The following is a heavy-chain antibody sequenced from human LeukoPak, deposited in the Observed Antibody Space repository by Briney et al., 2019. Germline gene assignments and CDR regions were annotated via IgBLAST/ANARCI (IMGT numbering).Heavy chain of an antibody. Sequence: GGSLRLSCAASGFTFSSYWMSWVRQTPGKGLEWVAFIRYDGSDKYYADSVKGRFTISRDNSKNTLYLQMNSLRAEDTAVYYCAKDRVLNIVVVPAAQYYFDYWGQRTLVTVS. J-gene: IGHJ4*02. CDR3: AKDRVLNIVVVPAAQYYFDY. CDR2: IRYDGSDK. CDR1: GFTFSSYW. V-gene: IGHV3-30*02. D-gene: IGHD2-2*01.